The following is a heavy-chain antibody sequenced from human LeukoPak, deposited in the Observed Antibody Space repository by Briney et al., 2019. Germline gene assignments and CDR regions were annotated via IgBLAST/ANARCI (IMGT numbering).Heavy chain of an antibody. J-gene: IGHJ4*02. D-gene: IGHD6-19*01. CDR1: EYSFPNYC. CDR3: ARRGSSGWQNFDY. V-gene: IGHV5-51*01. CDR2: IYPDDSDI. Sequence: NLGESLKISCKHSEYSFPNYCIGWVRQMPGKGLEWMGIIYPDDSDIRYSPSFQGQVTISADKSISTAYLQWNTLKASDTAMYYCARRGSSGWQNFDYWGQGTLVAVSS.